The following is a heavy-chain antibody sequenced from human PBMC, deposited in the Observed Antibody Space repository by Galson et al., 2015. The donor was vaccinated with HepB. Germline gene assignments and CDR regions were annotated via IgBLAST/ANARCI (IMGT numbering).Heavy chain of an antibody. D-gene: IGHD5-12*01. CDR2: INSAGSST. CDR1: GFTFSSHW. CDR3: ARDRPSRHSGYDWGYYYYYGMDV. J-gene: IGHJ6*02. Sequence: SLRLSCAASGFTFSSHWMHWVRQAPGKGLVWVSRINSAGSSTNYADSVKGRFTISRDNAKNKLYLQMNSLRAEDTAVYYCARDRPSRHSGYDWGYYYYYGMDVCGQGTTVTVSS. V-gene: IGHV3-74*01.